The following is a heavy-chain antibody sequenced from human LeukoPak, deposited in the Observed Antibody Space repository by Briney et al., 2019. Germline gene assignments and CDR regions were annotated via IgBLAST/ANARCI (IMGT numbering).Heavy chain of an antibody. D-gene: IGHD5-18*01. CDR3: ARGDVDTAMVYYFDY. CDR1: GGTFSSYA. Sequence: SVKVSCKASGGTFSSYAISWVRQAPGQGLEWMGRIIPILGIANYAQKFQGRVTITADKSTSTAYMELSGLRSEDTAVYYCARGDVDTAMVYYFDYWGQGTLVTVSS. CDR2: IIPILGIA. V-gene: IGHV1-69*04. J-gene: IGHJ4*02.